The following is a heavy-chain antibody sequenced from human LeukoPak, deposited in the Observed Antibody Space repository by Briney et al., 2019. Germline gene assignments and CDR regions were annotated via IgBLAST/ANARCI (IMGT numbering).Heavy chain of an antibody. CDR1: GGSISSSY. CDR2: IYYSGST. J-gene: IGHJ2*01. D-gene: IGHD2-15*01. CDR3: ARVLGAYCSGGSCYSSWYFDL. V-gene: IGHV4-59*01. Sequence: PSETLSLTCTVSGGSISSSYWSWIRQPPGKGPEWIGYIYYSGSTNYNPSLRSRVTISVDTSKNRFSLKLSSVTAADTAVYYCARVLGAYCSGGSCYSSWYFDLWGRGTLVTVSS.